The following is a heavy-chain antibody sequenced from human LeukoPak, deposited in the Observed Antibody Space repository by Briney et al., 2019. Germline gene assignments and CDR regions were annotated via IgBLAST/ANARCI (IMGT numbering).Heavy chain of an antibody. V-gene: IGHV1-46*01. CDR3: ARDGGTRPYGMDV. J-gene: IGHJ6*02. CDR2: INPSGGST. Sequence: ASVKVSCKASGYTFTSYYMHWVRQAPGQGLEWMGIINPSGGSTSYAQKFQGRVTMTRDTSTSTVYMELSSLRSKDTAVYYCARDGGTRPYGMDVWGQGTTVTVSS. D-gene: IGHD2-15*01. CDR1: GYTFTSYY.